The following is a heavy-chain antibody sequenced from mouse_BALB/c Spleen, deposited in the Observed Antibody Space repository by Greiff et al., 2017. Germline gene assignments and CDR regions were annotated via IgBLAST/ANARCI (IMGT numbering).Heavy chain of an antibody. Sequence: VQLQESGPGLVQPSQSLSITCTVSGFSLTSYGVHWVRPSPGKGLAWLGVIWSGGSTDYNAAFISRLSISKDNSKSQVFFKMNSLQANDTAIYYCARLYGRSYHAMDDWGQGTSVSVAS. J-gene: IGHJ4*01. CDR1: GFSLTSYG. V-gene: IGHV2-2*02. D-gene: IGHD1-1*01. CDR3: ARLYGRSYHAMDD. CDR2: IWSGGST.